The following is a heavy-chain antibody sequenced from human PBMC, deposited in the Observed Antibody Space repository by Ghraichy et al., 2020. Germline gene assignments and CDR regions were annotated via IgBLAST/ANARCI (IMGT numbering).Heavy chain of an antibody. CDR3: ARGYCSGGSCYYPGSSRWFDS. CDR1: GGSFSGYY. J-gene: IGHJ5*01. Sequence: SETLSLTCAVYGGSFSGYYWSWIRQPPGKGLEWIGEINHSGSTNYIPSLKSRVTISVDTSKNQFSVKLSSVTAADTAVYYCARGYCSGGSCYYPGSSRWFDSCGQGPLVTASS. CDR2: INHSGST. D-gene: IGHD2-15*01. V-gene: IGHV4-34*01.